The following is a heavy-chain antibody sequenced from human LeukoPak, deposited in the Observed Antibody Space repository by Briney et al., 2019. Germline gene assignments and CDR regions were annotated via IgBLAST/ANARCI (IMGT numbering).Heavy chain of an antibody. CDR2: IRSKANSYAT. CDR1: GFTFSGSA. Sequence: QPGGSLRLSCAASGFTFSGSAMHWVRQASGKGLEWVSRIRSKANSYATAYAASVKGRFTISRDDSKNTAYMQMNSLKTEDTAVYYCTRHGYDSSDYYATLDYWGQGTLVTVSS. V-gene: IGHV3-73*01. CDR3: TRHGYDSSDYYATLDY. D-gene: IGHD3-22*01. J-gene: IGHJ4*02.